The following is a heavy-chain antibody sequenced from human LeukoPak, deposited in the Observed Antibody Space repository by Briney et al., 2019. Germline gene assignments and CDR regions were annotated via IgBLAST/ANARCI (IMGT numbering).Heavy chain of an antibody. CDR1: GYTFTSYG. D-gene: IGHD5-18*01. V-gene: IGHV1-69*06. CDR2: IIPIFGTA. Sequence: GASVKVSCKASGYTFTSYGISWVRQAPGQGLEWMGGIIPIFGTANYAQKFQGRVTITADKSTSTAYMELSSLRSEDTAVYYCARESIGYYNWFDPWGQGTLVTVSS. J-gene: IGHJ5*02. CDR3: ARESIGYYNWFDP.